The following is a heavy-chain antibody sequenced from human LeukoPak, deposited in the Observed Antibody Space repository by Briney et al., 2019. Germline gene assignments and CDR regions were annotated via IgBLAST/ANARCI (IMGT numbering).Heavy chain of an antibody. CDR3: ARQTAMGRSGDY. CDR2: IDPSDSET. D-gene: IGHD5-18*01. CDR1: GYSFTSYW. J-gene: IGHJ4*02. Sequence: GESLQISCKASGYSFTSYWIGWVRQLPGKGLEWMGIIDPSDSETRYTPSFQGQVTISVDKSLTTADLQWNSLKASDTAMYYCARQTAMGRSGDYWGQGTLVTVSS. V-gene: IGHV5-51*01.